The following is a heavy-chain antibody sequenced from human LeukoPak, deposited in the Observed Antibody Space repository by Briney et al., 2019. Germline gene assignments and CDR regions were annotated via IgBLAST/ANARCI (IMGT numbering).Heavy chain of an antibody. Sequence: GGSLRLSCAGSGFTFSNAWMSWVRQAPGKGLEWVAKISEDGSAKYHADSVKGRFTISRDNAKNSLYLQMNSLRAEDAALYYCARYGAYDFNYWGQGTLVTVSS. D-gene: IGHD5-12*01. J-gene: IGHJ4*02. CDR2: ISEDGSAK. V-gene: IGHV3-7*02. CDR3: ARYGAYDFNY. CDR1: GFTFSNAW.